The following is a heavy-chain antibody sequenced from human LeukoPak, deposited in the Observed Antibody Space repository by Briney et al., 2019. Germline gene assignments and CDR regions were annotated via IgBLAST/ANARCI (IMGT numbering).Heavy chain of an antibody. CDR2: IYDSGST. V-gene: IGHV4-39*01. J-gene: IGHJ4*02. CDR1: GGSIRSSYYY. CDR3: ARRGGYYDSSGYYYTH. Sequence: SETLSLTCTVSGGSIRSSYYYWGWIRQPPGKGLEWIGSIYDSGSTYYNPSLKSRVTISVDTSKNQFSLKLNSVTAADTAVYYCARRGGYYDSSGYYYTHWGQETLVTVSS. D-gene: IGHD3-22*01.